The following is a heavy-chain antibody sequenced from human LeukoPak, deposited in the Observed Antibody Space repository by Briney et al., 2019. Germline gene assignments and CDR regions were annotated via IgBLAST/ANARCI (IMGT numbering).Heavy chain of an antibody. D-gene: IGHD6-13*01. CDR2: INDSGST. CDR1: GGSFSGYY. Sequence: SETLSLTCAVYGGSFSGYYWSWIRQPPGKGLEWIGEINDSGSTNYNPSLKSRVTISVDTSKNQFSLKLSSVTAAETAVYYCASTYSSSYLGERWFDPWGQGTLVTVSS. V-gene: IGHV4-34*01. J-gene: IGHJ5*02. CDR3: ASTYSSSYLGERWFDP.